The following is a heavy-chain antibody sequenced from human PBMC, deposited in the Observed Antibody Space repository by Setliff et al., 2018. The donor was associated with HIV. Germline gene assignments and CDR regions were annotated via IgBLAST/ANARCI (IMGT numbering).Heavy chain of an antibody. CDR1: GATFKTYA. CDR3: AKSSDWPPYYFDH. D-gene: IGHD6-19*01. J-gene: IGHJ4*02. V-gene: IGHV1-69*10. CDR2: IIPFHGTV. Sequence: SVKVSCKASGATFKTYAMSWVRQTPGQGLEWLGGIIPFHGTVNYAQKFRGRVTITTDKLMTIAYLDLNSLRAEDTALYYCAKSSDWPPYYFDHWGLGTLVTVSS.